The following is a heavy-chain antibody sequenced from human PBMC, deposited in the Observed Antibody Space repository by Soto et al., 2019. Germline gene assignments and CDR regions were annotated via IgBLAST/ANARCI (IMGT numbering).Heavy chain of an antibody. D-gene: IGHD3-3*01. Sequence: SDTLSLTYAVHGGSFSGYYWRWIRQPPGKGLEWIGEINHSGSTNSNPYLKSRVTISVDTSKNQFSTKLTSVTEADTAVYYCARAPAGSITIFGVVIIKNYYYGMDVWGQGTTV. CDR3: ARAPAGSITIFGVVIIKNYYYGMDV. CDR2: INHSGST. V-gene: IGHV4-34*01. CDR1: GGSFSGYY. J-gene: IGHJ6*02.